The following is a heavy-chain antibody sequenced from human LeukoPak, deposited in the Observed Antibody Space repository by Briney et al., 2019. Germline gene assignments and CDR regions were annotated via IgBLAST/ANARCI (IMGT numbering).Heavy chain of an antibody. D-gene: IGHD2-15*01. V-gene: IGHV1-2*02. Sequence: ASVKVSCKASGYTFTGYYMHWVRQAPGQGLEWMGWINPNSGGTNYAQKFQGRVTMTRDTSISTAYMELSRLRSDDTAVYYCARDKACSGGSCYPLNWFDPWGQGTLVIVSS. CDR1: GYTFTGYY. CDR2: INPNSGGT. CDR3: ARDKACSGGSCYPLNWFDP. J-gene: IGHJ5*02.